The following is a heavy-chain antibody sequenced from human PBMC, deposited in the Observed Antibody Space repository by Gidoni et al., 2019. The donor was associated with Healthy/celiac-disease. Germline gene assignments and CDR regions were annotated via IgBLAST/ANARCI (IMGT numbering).Heavy chain of an antibody. CDR2: ISYDGSNK. D-gene: IGHD3-22*01. Sequence: QVQLVESGGGVVQPGRSLRLSCAASGFTFSSYGMHWVRQAPGKGLEWVAVISYDGSNKYYADSVKGRFTISRDNSKNTLYLQMNSLRAEDTAVYYCAKDHFSGGYYYPYWYFDLWGRGTLVTVSS. CDR3: AKDHFSGGYYYPYWYFDL. J-gene: IGHJ2*01. CDR1: GFTFSSYG. V-gene: IGHV3-30*18.